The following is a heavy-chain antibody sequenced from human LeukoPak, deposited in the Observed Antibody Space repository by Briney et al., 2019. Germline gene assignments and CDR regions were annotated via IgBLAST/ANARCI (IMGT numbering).Heavy chain of an antibody. CDR2: INPNSGGT. Sequence: GASVRVSCKASGYTFTGYYMPWVRQAPGQGREWMGWINPNSGGTNYAQKFQGRVTMTRDTSISTAYMELSRLTSDDTAVYYCASPCNYSSGSSFDFWGQGTLVTVSS. D-gene: IGHD3-10*01. CDR3: ASPCNYSSGSSFDF. J-gene: IGHJ4*02. V-gene: IGHV1-2*02. CDR1: GYTFTGYY.